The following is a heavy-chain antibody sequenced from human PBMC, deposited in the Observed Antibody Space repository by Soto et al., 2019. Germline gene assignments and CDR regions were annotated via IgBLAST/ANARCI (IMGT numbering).Heavy chain of an antibody. CDR1: GFTFSSYS. V-gene: IGHV3-21*04. CDR2: IRSGSSYI. CDR3: TRYGEMTTVTTWSGNYDDYYYMDV. J-gene: IGHJ6*03. Sequence: EVQLVESGGGLVQPGGSLRLSCAASGFTFSSYSMNWVRQAPGKGLEWVSYIRSGSSYIYYADSVKGRFTISRDNAKNSLYLQMNSLRAEATAVDYCTRYGEMTTVTTWSGNYDDYYYMDVWGKGTTVTVSS. D-gene: IGHD4-17*01.